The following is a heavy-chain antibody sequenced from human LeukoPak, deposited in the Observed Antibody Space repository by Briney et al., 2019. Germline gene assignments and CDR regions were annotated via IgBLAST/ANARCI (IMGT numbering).Heavy chain of an antibody. CDR1: GFPFSSHA. V-gene: IGHV3-23*01. D-gene: IGHD2-15*01. CDR2: ISNGKT. J-gene: IGHJ5*02. CDR3: VREAGYCAPVCVKTNWFDP. Sequence: GGSLRLSCAASGFPFSSHAMSWVRQPPGKGLEWVAAISNGKTYYADSARGRFAISRDDSTNTVYLHVNSLRDEDTALYHCVREAGYCAPVCVKTNWFDPWGQGTLVTVSS.